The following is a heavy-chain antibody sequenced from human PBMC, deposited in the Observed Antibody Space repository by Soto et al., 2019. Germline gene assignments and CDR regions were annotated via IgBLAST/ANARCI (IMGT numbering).Heavy chain of an antibody. D-gene: IGHD3-10*01. Sequence: ASVKVSCKASGYTFTSYGLSWVRQAPGQGLEWMGWISAYNGNTKYAQKVQDRVTMTTDTPTNTAYMELRSLRSDDTAVYYCVREEEVLRGVVSLDYWGQGTLVTVYS. CDR2: ISAYNGNT. CDR1: GYTFTSYG. CDR3: VREEEVLRGVVSLDY. V-gene: IGHV1-18*01. J-gene: IGHJ4*02.